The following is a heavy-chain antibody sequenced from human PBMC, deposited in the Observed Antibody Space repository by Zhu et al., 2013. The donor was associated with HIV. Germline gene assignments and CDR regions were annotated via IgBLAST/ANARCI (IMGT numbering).Heavy chain of an antibody. CDR2: ISGSDVRT. D-gene: IGHD3-16*01. V-gene: IGHV3-23*01. J-gene: IGHJ4*02. CDR3: AQNGAGLPVNFAH. CDR1: GFSFSNYV. Sequence: EVQLLESGGGLVQPGGSLRLSCAASGFSFSNYVMSWVRQAPGKGLEWVAGISGSDVRTYYADSVKGRFTISRDNSRNTLSLQMNSLRVEDTALYYCAQNGAGLPVNFAHWGQGTLVTASS.